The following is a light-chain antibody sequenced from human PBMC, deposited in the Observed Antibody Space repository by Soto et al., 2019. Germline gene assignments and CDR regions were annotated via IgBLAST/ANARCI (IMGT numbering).Light chain of an antibody. CDR2: DVS. CDR1: GNVGSYQL. V-gene: IGLV2-14*02. J-gene: IGLJ1*01. Sequence: QSVLTQPASVSGSPGQSITISCSGNVGSYQLVSWYQQHPGKAPKLIIYDVSNRPSGVSNRFSGFKSGNTASLTISGLQAEDEADYYCSSYTSSSTYVFGTGTKVTVL. CDR3: SSYTSSSTYV.